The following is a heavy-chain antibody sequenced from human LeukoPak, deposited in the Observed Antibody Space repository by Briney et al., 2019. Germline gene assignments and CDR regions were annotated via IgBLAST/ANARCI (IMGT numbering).Heavy chain of an antibody. CDR2: IYHSGST. V-gene: IGHV4-31*11. D-gene: IGHD3-22*01. CDR3: ARANYYDSGGYLPVVYPSDY. CDR1: GGSISSSGYY. Sequence: SETLSLTCAVPGGSISSSGYYWSWIRQHPGKGLEWIGYIYHSGSTYYNPSLRSRVTISRDTSKNQFSLKLSSVTAADTAIYYCARANYYDSGGYLPVVYPSDYWGQGTLVTVSS. J-gene: IGHJ4*02.